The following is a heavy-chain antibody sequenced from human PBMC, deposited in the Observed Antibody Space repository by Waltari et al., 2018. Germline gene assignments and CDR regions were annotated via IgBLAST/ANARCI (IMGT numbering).Heavy chain of an antibody. D-gene: IGHD3-3*01. Sequence: QFQLQESGPGLVRPSETLSLACTVSGDSISRSSYYWAWIRQPPGKGLEWIGTIYSSGSTSYNSSLKSRVTISIDTSKNQFSLMLSSVTAADTAVYYCAKRENFNFWRDVFDLWGQGTMVTVSS. CDR2: IYSSGST. J-gene: IGHJ3*01. V-gene: IGHV4-39*07. CDR1: GDSISRSSYY. CDR3: AKRENFNFWRDVFDL.